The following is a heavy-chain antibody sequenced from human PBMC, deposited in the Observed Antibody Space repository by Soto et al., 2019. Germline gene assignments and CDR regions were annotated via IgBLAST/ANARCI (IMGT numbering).Heavy chain of an antibody. Sequence: GESLKISCAASGFTFSSYAMSWVRQAPGKGLEWVSAISGSGGSTYYADSVKGRFTISRDNSKNTLYLQMNSLRAEDTAVYYCAKDLRSRFWYDSSGYYYYYGMDVWGQGTTVTVSS. CDR1: GFTFSSYA. CDR2: ISGSGGST. V-gene: IGHV3-23*01. CDR3: AKDLRSRFWYDSSGYYYYYGMDV. J-gene: IGHJ6*02. D-gene: IGHD3-22*01.